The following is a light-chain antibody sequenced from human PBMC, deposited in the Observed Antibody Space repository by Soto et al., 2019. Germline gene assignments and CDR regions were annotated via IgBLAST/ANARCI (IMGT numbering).Light chain of an antibody. V-gene: IGLV2-14*01. J-gene: IGLJ1*01. Sequence: QSALTQPASVSGSPGQSIAISCTGTSSDVGGSTHVSWYQHHPGEAPKLMIYEVSNRPSGVSDRFSGSKSCNTASLTISGLQAEDEVDYYCNSYTTCSTYVFGTVTKLTGL. CDR3: NSYTTCSTYV. CDR1: SSDVGGSTH. CDR2: EVS.